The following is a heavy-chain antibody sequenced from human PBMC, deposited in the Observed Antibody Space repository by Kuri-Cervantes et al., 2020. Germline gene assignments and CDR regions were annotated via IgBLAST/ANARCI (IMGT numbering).Heavy chain of an antibody. J-gene: IGHJ6*02. CDR3: AKDHGYSSSYYYYYGMDV. CDR1: GFTFSSYW. D-gene: IGHD6-13*01. CDR2: IKQDGSEK. Sequence: GESLKISCAASGFTFSSYWMSWVRQAPGKGLEWVANIKQDGSEKYYVDSVKGRFTISRDNAENSLYLQMNSLRAEDTAVYYCAKDHGYSSSYYYYYGMDVWGQGTTVTVSS. V-gene: IGHV3-7*01.